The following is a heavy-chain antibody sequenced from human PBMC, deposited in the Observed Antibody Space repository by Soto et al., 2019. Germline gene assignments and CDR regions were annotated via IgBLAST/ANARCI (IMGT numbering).Heavy chain of an antibody. CDR2: ISSNSNTI. J-gene: IGHJ6*02. CDR1: GFTFSSYV. D-gene: IGHD2-15*01. V-gene: IGHV3-48*02. Sequence: PGGSLRLSCAASGFTFSSYVMNWVRQAPGKGLEWVSYISSNSNTIYYADSVKGRFTISRDNAKNSLYLQMNRLRDEDTAVYYCARESVVLAAKVYYGMDVWGQGTTVTVSS. CDR3: ARESVVLAAKVYYGMDV.